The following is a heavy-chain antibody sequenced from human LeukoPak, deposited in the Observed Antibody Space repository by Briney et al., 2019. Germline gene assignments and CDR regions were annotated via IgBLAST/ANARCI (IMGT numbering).Heavy chain of an antibody. CDR1: GYTFTVYY. D-gene: IGHD5-18*01. V-gene: IGHV1-2*02. Sequence: ASVKVSFKASGYTFTVYYMHWVRQAPAQGLEWMGWINPNSGGTNYAQKFQGRVTMTRDTSMSTAYMELSRLRSADTAVYYCARGTGEGYSYGRYYFDYWGQGTLVTVSS. CDR3: ARGTGEGYSYGRYYFDY. CDR2: INPNSGGT. J-gene: IGHJ4*02.